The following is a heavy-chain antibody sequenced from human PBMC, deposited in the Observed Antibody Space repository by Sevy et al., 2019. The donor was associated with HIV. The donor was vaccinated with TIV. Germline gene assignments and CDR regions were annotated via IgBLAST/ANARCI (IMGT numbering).Heavy chain of an antibody. Sequence: GGSLRLSCTGSGFTFGDYAMSWFRRAPGMGLEWVGCSRSKDYGGATEYAASVKGRFTISRDDSKSIADLLMNSLKTEDTAVYYCTRGYYYDSSGYSDYWGQGTLVTVSS. CDR3: TRGYYYDSSGYSDY. CDR2: SRSKDYGGAT. CDR1: GFTFGDYA. J-gene: IGHJ4*02. D-gene: IGHD3-22*01. V-gene: IGHV3-49*03.